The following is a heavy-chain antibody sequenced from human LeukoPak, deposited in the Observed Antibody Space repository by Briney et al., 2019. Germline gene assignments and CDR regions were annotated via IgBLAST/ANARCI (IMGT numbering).Heavy chain of an antibody. CDR3: ASRGGGHRNWYLDL. D-gene: IGHD1-14*01. Sequence: GGSLRLSCAASGFTFSSYAMHWVRQAPGKGLEYVSAISSNGGSTYYANSVKGRFTISRDNSKNTLYLQMGSLRAEDTAVYYCASRGGGHRNWYLDLWGRGTLVTVSS. J-gene: IGHJ2*01. V-gene: IGHV3-64*01. CDR1: GFTFSSYA. CDR2: ISSNGGST.